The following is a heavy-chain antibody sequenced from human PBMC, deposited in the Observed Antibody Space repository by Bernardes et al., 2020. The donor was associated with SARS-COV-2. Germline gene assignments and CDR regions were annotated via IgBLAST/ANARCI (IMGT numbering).Heavy chain of an antibody. CDR2: INPDGSST. Sequence: GSSLKVSCAASGFTFGSAWFHWVRQAPGKGLVWVSRINPDGSSTNYADSVKGRFTISRDNAKNMLFLQMSGLRAEDTAMYYCARDLGYCTNGVCSPWGQGTLVTVSS. D-gene: IGHD2-8*01. CDR3: ARDLGYCTNGVCSP. V-gene: IGHV3-74*01. CDR1: GFTFGSAW. J-gene: IGHJ5*02.